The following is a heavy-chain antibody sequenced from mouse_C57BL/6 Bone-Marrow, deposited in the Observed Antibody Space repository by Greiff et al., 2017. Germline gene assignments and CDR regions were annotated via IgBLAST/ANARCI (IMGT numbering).Heavy chain of an antibody. CDR2: IYPGSGST. CDR3: ARPYYSNYWYFDF. Sequence: QVQLKESGAELVKPGASVKMSCKASGYTFTSYWITWVKQRPGQGLEWIGDIYPGSGSTNYNEKFKSKATLTVDTSSSTAYMQLSSLTSEDSAVYYCARPYYSNYWYFDFWGTGTTVTVSS. V-gene: IGHV1-55*01. D-gene: IGHD2-5*01. CDR1: GYTFTSYW. J-gene: IGHJ1*03.